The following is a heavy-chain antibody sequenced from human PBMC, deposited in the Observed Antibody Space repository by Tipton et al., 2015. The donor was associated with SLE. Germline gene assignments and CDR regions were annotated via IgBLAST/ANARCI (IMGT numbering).Heavy chain of an antibody. CDR1: GGSFSSHY. D-gene: IGHD6-13*01. Sequence: TLSLTCAVYGGSFSSHYWSWIRQPPGKGLEWIGCMYYSGSTNYNPSLKSRVTISVDTSKNQFSLKVSSVTAADTAVYYCASAYSSNWYFDYWGQGTLVTVSS. V-gene: IGHV4-59*08. CDR3: ASAYSSNWYFDY. CDR2: MYYSGST. J-gene: IGHJ4*02.